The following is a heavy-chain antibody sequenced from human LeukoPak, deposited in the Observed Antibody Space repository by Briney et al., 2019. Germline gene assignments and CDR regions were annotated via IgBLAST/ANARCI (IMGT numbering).Heavy chain of an antibody. CDR2: ISSSSSTI. J-gene: IGHJ4*02. CDR3: ARSICGSTSCYWKRIDY. D-gene: IGHD2-2*01. Sequence: PGGSLRLSCAASGFTFSSYSMNWVRQAPGKGLEWVSYISSSSSTIYYADSVKGRFTISRDNAKNSLYLQMNSLRAEDTAVYYCARSICGSTSCYWKRIDYWGQGTLVTVSS. CDR1: GFTFSSYS. V-gene: IGHV3-48*01.